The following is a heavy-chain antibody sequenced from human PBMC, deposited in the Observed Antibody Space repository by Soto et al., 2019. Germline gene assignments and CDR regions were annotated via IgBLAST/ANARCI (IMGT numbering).Heavy chain of an antibody. Sequence: PSETLSLTCTVSGDSISSTNYYWSWIRQTPGKGLEWIGRIYYSGTTYYNPSLRSRLTISVDTYKNQFSPRLTSVTAADPAVYFCAIDLWVGGELYYSGTDVGGREPRVTVSS. V-gene: IGHV4-30-4*01. D-gene: IGHD1-26*01. CDR1: GDSISSTNYY. CDR2: IYYSGTT. CDR3: AIDLWVGGELYYSGTDV. J-gene: IGHJ6*02.